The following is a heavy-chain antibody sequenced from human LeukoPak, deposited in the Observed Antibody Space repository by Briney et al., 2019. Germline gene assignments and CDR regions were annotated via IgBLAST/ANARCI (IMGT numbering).Heavy chain of an antibody. CDR3: ARRYCSNTNCYAFDS. Sequence: GGSLRLSCAASGFTFSNAWMNWVRQAPGKGLEWVSSISNSGTYMYYADSLKGRFTVSRDNAKNSLYLQMNSLRAEDTAVYYCARRYCSNTNCYAFDSWGQGTLVTVSS. CDR2: ISNSGTYM. CDR1: GFTFSNAW. D-gene: IGHD2-2*01. J-gene: IGHJ4*02. V-gene: IGHV3-21*01.